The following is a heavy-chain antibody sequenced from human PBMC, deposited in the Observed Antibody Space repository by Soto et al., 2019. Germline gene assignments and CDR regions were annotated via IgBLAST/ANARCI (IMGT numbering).Heavy chain of an antibody. CDR3: AQTLGSAVAGPGRFDL. CDR2: ITPMFGTA. Sequence: QVQLVQSGAEVKKPGSSVKVSCKASGGTFSRYAISWVRQAPGQGLEWMGGITPMFGTANYAQKFQGTVTITAAESTSTVHMELRRLRSEDTAVYYCAQTLGSAVAGPGRFDLWGRGTLVIVSS. V-gene: IGHV1-69*12. CDR1: GGTFSRYA. D-gene: IGHD6-19*01. J-gene: IGHJ2*01.